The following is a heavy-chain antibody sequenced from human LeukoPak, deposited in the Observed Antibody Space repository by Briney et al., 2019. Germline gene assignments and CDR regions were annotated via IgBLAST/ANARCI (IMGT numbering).Heavy chain of an antibody. CDR2: IKQDASQE. CDR3: ARGRYSGTTYYFDY. D-gene: IGHD5-12*01. Sequence: GGSLRLSCAASGFTFSSYWMSWVRQAPGKGPEWVAHIKQDASQEDHVDSVKGRFTISRDNAKNSLYLQMNSLRAEDTAMYYCARGRYSGTTYYFDYWGQGTLVTVSS. V-gene: IGHV3-7*03. J-gene: IGHJ4*02. CDR1: GFTFSSYW.